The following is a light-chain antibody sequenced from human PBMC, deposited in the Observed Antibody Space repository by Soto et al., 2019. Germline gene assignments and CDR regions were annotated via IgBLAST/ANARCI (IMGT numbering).Light chain of an antibody. Sequence: DIVMTHSPGTLSVSPCERATLSCRASQSVGTNLAWYQQRPGQAPRLLVYGASTRASGIPPRFSGSGSGTDFTLTISSLQSEDFAVYYCQQLNYWPRITFGQGTRLEIK. CDR2: GAS. J-gene: IGKJ5*01. V-gene: IGKV3-15*01. CDR3: QQLNYWPRIT. CDR1: QSVGTN.